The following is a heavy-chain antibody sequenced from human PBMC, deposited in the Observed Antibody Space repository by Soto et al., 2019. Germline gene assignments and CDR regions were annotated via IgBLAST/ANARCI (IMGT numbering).Heavy chain of an antibody. CDR3: ATNVDTAMVTEFDY. J-gene: IGHJ4*02. CDR2: ISGSGGST. CDR1: GFTFSSYA. D-gene: IGHD5-18*01. Sequence: GGSLRPSCAASGFTFSSYAMSWVRQAPGKGLEWVSAISGSGGSTYYADSVKGRFTISRDNSKNTLYLQMNSLRAEDTAVYYCATNVDTAMVTEFDYWGQGTLVTVSS. V-gene: IGHV3-23*01.